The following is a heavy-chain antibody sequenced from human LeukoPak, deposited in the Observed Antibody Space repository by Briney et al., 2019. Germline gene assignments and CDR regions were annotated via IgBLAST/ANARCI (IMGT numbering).Heavy chain of an antibody. CDR1: GFTFTSYA. V-gene: IGHV3-21*01. CDR2: ISGSGGHT. Sequence: KPGGSLRLSCTASGFTFTSYAMTWVRQAPGKGLEWVSGISGSGGHTYNADSVEGRFTISRDNAKNSLYLQMNSLRAEDTAVYYCARDILTGSQSRFQHWGQGTLVTVSS. CDR3: ARDILTGSQSRFQH. J-gene: IGHJ1*01. D-gene: IGHD3-9*01.